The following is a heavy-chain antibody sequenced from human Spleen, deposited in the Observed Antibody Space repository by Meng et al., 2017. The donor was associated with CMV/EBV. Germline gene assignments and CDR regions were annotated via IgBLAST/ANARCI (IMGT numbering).Heavy chain of an antibody. CDR1: GFTFSSYA. J-gene: IGHJ4*02. CDR2: TSYDGSSE. Sequence: GESLKISCAASGFTFSSYAMHWFRQAPGKGLEWVAATSYDGSSEYYADSVKGRFTVSRDNSKNTLYLQMNSLRAEDTAVYYCAKDGGYCSSTSCSQGVYFDYWGQGTLVTVSS. D-gene: IGHD2-2*01. V-gene: IGHV3-30*04. CDR3: AKDGGYCSSTSCSQGVYFDY.